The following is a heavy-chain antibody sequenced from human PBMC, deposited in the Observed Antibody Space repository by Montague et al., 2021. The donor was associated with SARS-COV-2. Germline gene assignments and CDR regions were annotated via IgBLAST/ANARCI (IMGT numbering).Heavy chain of an antibody. J-gene: IGHJ6*02. D-gene: IGHD3-10*01. CDR3: ARVSSTALRGVIKTSGYYALDV. Sequence: SETLSLTCSVSGGSLRYSYWTWIRQAPERGLEWIGYIYHTETTKYNPALQSRLTISVDTAKNQFFLSLTSVTAADTAVYYCARVSSTALRGVIKTSGYYALDVWGPGTTVRVSS. CDR2: IYHTETT. CDR1: GGSLRYSY. V-gene: IGHV4-4*09.